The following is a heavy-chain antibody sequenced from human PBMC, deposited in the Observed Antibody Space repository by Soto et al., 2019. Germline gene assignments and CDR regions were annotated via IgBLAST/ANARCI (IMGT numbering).Heavy chain of an antibody. CDR3: ATTPLDGGYYHDSSGYYYFDY. Sequence: ASVKVSCKASGGTFSSYAISWVRQAPGQGLEWMGGIIPIFGTANYAQKFQGRVTITADESTSTAYMELSSLRSEDTAVYYCATTPLDGGYYHDSSGYYYFDYWGQGTLVTVSS. CDR1: GGTFSSYA. CDR2: IIPIFGTA. J-gene: IGHJ4*02. D-gene: IGHD3-22*01. V-gene: IGHV1-69*13.